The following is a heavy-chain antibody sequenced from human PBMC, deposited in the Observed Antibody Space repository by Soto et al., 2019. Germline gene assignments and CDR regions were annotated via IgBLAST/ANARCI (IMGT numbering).Heavy chain of an antibody. CDR1: GGSISSSSYY. Sequence: PSETLSLTCTVSGGSISSSSYYWGWIRQPPGKGLEWIGSIYYSGSTYYNPSLKSRVTISVDTSKNQFSLKLSSVTAADTAVYYCARQSGYSYDKGPKFYFDYWGQGTLVTVSS. CDR2: IYYSGST. D-gene: IGHD5-18*01. CDR3: ARQSGYSYDKGPKFYFDY. V-gene: IGHV4-39*01. J-gene: IGHJ4*02.